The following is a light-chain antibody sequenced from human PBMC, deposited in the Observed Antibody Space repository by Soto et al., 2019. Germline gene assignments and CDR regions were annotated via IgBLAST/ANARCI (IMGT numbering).Light chain of an antibody. J-gene: IGKJ1*01. Sequence: EIVLTQSPGTLSLSPGDRGTISCRASQSVSSNFLAWYQQKPGQAPRLLIFDASTRATGIPDRFTGRGSGTDFTLTISRLEPEDFAVYYCQFYGDPPKTFGQGTKVEIK. CDR1: QSVSSNF. V-gene: IGKV3-20*01. CDR2: DAS. CDR3: QFYGDPPKT.